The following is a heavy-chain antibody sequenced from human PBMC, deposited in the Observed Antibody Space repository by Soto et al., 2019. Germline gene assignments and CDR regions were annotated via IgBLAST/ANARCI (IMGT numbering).Heavy chain of an antibody. D-gene: IGHD3-22*01. V-gene: IGHV3-20*04. Sequence: GGSLRLSCAASGFTFDDYGMSWVRQAPGKGLEWVSGINWNGGSTGYADSVKGRFTISRDNAKNSLYLQMNSLRAEDTALYYCARGHGTDYYDSSGYRDAFEFWGQRTTVTVSS. J-gene: IGHJ3*01. CDR2: INWNGGST. CDR1: GFTFDDYG. CDR3: ARGHGTDYYDSSGYRDAFEF.